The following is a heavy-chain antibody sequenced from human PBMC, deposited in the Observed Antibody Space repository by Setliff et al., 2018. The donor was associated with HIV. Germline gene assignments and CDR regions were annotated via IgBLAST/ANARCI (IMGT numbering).Heavy chain of an antibody. Sequence: PGGSLRLSCAASGFTFSSYSMNWVRQAPGKGLEWVSAISSGGEIMFYADSVKGRFTISRDNSKNTLYLQMISLRADDTAVYYCARGAVAGNPNFDYWGQGTLVTVSS. CDR2: ISSGGEIM. CDR3: ARGAVAGNPNFDY. D-gene: IGHD6-19*01. V-gene: IGHV3-23*01. J-gene: IGHJ4*02. CDR1: GFTFSSYS.